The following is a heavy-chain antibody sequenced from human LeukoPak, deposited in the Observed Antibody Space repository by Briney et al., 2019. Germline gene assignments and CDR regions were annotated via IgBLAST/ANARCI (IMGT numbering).Heavy chain of an antibody. D-gene: IGHD3-16*01. J-gene: IGHJ6*02. V-gene: IGHV3-13*01. CDR1: GFTFSSYA. Sequence: GGSLRLSCAASGFTFSSYAMSWVRQAPGKGLEWVSAIGTAGDTYYPDSVKGRFTISRENAKNSLYLQMNSLRVEDTDVYYCARELRARYGMDVWGRGTTVTVSS. CDR2: IGTAGDT. CDR3: ARELRARYGMDV.